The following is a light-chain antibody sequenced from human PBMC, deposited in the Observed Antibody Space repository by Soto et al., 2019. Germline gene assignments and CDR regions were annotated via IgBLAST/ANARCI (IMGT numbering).Light chain of an antibody. V-gene: IGKV3-15*01. Sequence: EIVLTQSPGTLSLSPGERATLSCRASQSVSSNLAWYQQNPGQAPRLLIYGASSRATGIPARFSGSGAGTEFTLTISSLQSEDFAVYYCQQYNNGPLTFGQGTKVDIK. CDR1: QSVSSN. J-gene: IGKJ1*01. CDR3: QQYNNGPLT. CDR2: GAS.